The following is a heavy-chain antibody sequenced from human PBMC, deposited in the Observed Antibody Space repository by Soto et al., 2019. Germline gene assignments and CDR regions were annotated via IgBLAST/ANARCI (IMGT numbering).Heavy chain of an antibody. CDR3: ARVLRRGGGAFDI. CDR1: GGSISSGGYY. CDR2: IYYSGST. D-gene: IGHD3-16*01. V-gene: IGHV4-31*03. Sequence: QVQLQESGPGLVKPSQTLSLTCTVSGGSISSGGYYWSWIRQHPRKGLEWIGYIYYSGSTYYNPSLKRRVTISVDTSKKQCSLKLSSVTAADTAVYYCARVLRRGGGAFDIWGQGTMVSVSS. J-gene: IGHJ3*02.